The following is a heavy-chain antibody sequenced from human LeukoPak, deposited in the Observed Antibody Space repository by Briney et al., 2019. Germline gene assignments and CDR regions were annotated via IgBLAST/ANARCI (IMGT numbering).Heavy chain of an antibody. V-gene: IGHV4-34*01. J-gene: IGHJ5*02. D-gene: IGHD3-3*01. CDR3: ARAEMDYDFWSGYPRINWFDP. CDR1: GGSFSGYY. Sequence: SETLSLTCAVYGGSFSGYYWSWIRQPPGKGLEWIGEINHSGSTNYNPSLKSRVTISVDTSKNQFSLKLSSVTAADTAVYYCARAEMDYDFWSGYPRINWFDPWGQGTLVTVSS. CDR2: INHSGST.